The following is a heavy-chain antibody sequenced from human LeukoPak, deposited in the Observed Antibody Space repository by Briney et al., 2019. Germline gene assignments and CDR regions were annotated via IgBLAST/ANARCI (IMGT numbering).Heavy chain of an antibody. Sequence: GGYLRLYCAGSGFPFSSYAMSWVRQAPGKGLEWVSAISGSGCSTYYADSVKGRVTISRDNAKDTLYLQMNSLRAEDTAVYYCAKRTYRSSPLFDYWGQGTLVTVSS. D-gene: IGHD6-6*01. CDR2: ISGSGCST. CDR1: GFPFSSYA. J-gene: IGHJ4*02. CDR3: AKRTYRSSPLFDY. V-gene: IGHV3-23*01.